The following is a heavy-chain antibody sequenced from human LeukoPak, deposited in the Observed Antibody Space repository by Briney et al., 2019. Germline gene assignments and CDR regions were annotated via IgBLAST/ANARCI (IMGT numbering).Heavy chain of an antibody. CDR2: IRRKSYSGTA. V-gene: IGHV3-49*04. CDR1: GYTFGDYA. D-gene: IGHD1-1*01. CDR3: TRGGQLDFGY. Sequence: GGSLRLSCTGSGYTFGDYAMNWVRQAPGKGLEWVGFIRRKSYSGTADYAASVRGRFTISRDDSRGIAYLQMDSLKTEDTALYYCTRGGQLDFGYWGPGTLVTVSS. J-gene: IGHJ4*02.